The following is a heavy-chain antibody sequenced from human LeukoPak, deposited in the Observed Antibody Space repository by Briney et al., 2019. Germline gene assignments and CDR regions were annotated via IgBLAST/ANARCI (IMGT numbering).Heavy chain of an antibody. CDR1: SGSISSGSYH. CDR2: IHHDGSA. Sequence: SETLSLTCSVSSGSISSGSYHWGWIRQPPGKGLEWIGSIHHDGSANYNPSLKSRVTISLDTSKNQFSLKLTSVTAADTAVYYCARDAVIDYGDEDGFDPWGQGTLVTVSS. J-gene: IGHJ5*02. CDR3: ARDAVIDYGDEDGFDP. D-gene: IGHD4-17*01. V-gene: IGHV4-39*07.